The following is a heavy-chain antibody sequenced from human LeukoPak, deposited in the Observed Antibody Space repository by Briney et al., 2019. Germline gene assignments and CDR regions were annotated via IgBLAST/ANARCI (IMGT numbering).Heavy chain of an antibody. J-gene: IGHJ4*02. CDR2: IYYSGST. D-gene: IGHD1-26*01. CDR1: GGSITSYY. CDR3: ARGSGSVGVGH. Sequence: SETLSLTCTVSGGSITSYYWSWIRQPPGKGLEWIGYIYYSGSTNYNPSLKSRVTISVERSKNQFSLKLRSVMAADTAVAYWARGSGSVGVGHWGQGTLVTVSS. V-gene: IGHV4-59*01.